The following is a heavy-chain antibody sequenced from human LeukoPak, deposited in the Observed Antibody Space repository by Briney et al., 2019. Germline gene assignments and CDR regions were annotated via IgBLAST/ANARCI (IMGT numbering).Heavy chain of an antibody. V-gene: IGHV1-2*02. CDR3: TRYSLGGDYDFGY. Sequence: ASVKVSCKTSGYSFSDYYIHWVRQAPGQGLEWMGWINPISGATDYAQKFQGRVTMTRDTSISTAYMELSNLRSVDTAVFYCTRYSLGGDYDFGYWGQGTLVAVSS. D-gene: IGHD3-16*01. J-gene: IGHJ4*02. CDR1: GYSFSDYY. CDR2: INPISGAT.